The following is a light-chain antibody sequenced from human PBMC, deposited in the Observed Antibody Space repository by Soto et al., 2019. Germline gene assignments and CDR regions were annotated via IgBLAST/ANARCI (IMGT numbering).Light chain of an antibody. CDR1: ESVSTN. CDR3: QEYNNWHPIT. Sequence: EIVMTQSPATLSLSPGERATLSCRASESVSTNLAWYQQKAGQAPRLLIYGASTRAAGIPARFSGAGSGTEFTLTITSLQSEDFAVYYCQEYNNWHPITFGGGTKVDIK. V-gene: IGKV3-15*01. CDR2: GAS. J-gene: IGKJ4*01.